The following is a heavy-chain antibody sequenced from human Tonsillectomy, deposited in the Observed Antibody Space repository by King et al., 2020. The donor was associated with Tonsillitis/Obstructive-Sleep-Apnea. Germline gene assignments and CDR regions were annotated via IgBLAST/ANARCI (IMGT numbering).Heavy chain of an antibody. D-gene: IGHD2-2*01. CDR2: ISYDGSNR. V-gene: IGHV3-30*18. CDR1: GFTFSTYG. Sequence: QLVQSGGGVVQPGRSLRLSCAASGFTFSTYGMHWVRQAPGKGLEGVAFISYDGSNRYYADSVKGRFTISRDNFKNTLHLQMNSLRAEDTALYYCAKNPQVPATTHYYYSYGMDVWGQGTTVTV. J-gene: IGHJ6*02. CDR3: AKNPQVPATTHYYYSYGMDV.